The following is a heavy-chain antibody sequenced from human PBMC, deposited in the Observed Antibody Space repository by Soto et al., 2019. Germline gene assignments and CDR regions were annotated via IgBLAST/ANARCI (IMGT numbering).Heavy chain of an antibody. D-gene: IGHD1-7*01. Sequence: PVGSLRLSCAASGFTFSSYSMNWVRQAPGKGLEWVSSISSSSSYIYYADSVKGRFTISRDNAKNSLYLQMNSLRAEDTAVYYCASLPLTRFNWNYFGGMDVWGQGTTVTVSS. V-gene: IGHV3-21*01. CDR1: GFTFSSYS. CDR2: ISSSSSYI. CDR3: ASLPLTRFNWNYFGGMDV. J-gene: IGHJ6*02.